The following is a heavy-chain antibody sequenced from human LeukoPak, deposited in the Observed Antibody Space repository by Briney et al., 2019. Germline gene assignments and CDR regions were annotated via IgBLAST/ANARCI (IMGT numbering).Heavy chain of an antibody. J-gene: IGHJ4*02. CDR1: GGSISSYY. CDR2: IYYSGST. V-gene: IGHV4-59*01. Sequence: SETLSLTCTVSGGSISSYYWSWIRQPSGKGLEWIGYIYYSGSTNYNPSLKSRVTISVDTSKNQFSLKLSSVTAADTAVYYCARGSSYYDSSGYYQGVDYWGQGTLVTVSS. D-gene: IGHD3-22*01. CDR3: ARGSSYYDSSGYYQGVDY.